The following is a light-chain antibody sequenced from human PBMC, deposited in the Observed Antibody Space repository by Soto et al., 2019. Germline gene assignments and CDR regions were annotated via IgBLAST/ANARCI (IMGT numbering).Light chain of an antibody. Sequence: IVMTQSPATLSVSPGERATLSFRASQSVSSYLAWYQQKPGQAPRLLIYGASSRATGIPDRFSGSGSGTDFTLTISRLEPEDFAVYYCQQYGSSPSITFGQGTRLEI. CDR3: QQYGSSPSIT. J-gene: IGKJ5*01. CDR2: GAS. V-gene: IGKV3-20*01. CDR1: QSVSSY.